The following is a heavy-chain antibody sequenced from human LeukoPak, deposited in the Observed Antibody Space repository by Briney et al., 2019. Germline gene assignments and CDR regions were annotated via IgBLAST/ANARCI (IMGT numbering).Heavy chain of an antibody. V-gene: IGHV3-23*01. CDR3: ERDPSEYEWQRGWYRDF. CDR2: ININADER. J-gene: IGHJ4*02. D-gene: IGHD6-19*01. Sequence: GGSLRLSCAASGFTFSNYGISWFRQAPGKGLEWVSTININADERHYADSVRGRFTISRDNSRSTLTQHMSNLRVGDTAVYYCERDPSEYEWQRGWYRDFWGQGSQVTVSS. CDR1: GFTFSNYG.